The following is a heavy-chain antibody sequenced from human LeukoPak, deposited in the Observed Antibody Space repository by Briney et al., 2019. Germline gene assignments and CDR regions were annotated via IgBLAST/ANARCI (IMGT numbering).Heavy chain of an antibody. D-gene: IGHD2-15*01. CDR2: IYYSGST. J-gene: IGHJ6*03. CDR1: GGSISSSSYY. V-gene: IGHV4-39*01. Sequence: KPSETLSLTCTVSGGSISSSSYYWGWIRQPPGKGLEWIGSIYYSGSTYYNPSLKSRVTISVDTSKNQFSLKLSSVTAADTAVYYCASFYCSGGSCYQYFSYYYMDVWGKGTTVTISS. CDR3: ASFYCSGGSCYQYFSYYYMDV.